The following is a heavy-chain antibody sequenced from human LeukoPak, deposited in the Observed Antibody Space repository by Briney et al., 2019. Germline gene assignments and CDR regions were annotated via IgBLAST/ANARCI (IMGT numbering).Heavy chain of an antibody. V-gene: IGHV4-59*01. D-gene: IGHD6-13*01. J-gene: IGHJ4*02. CDR1: GGSISSYY. CDR3: ARVTGYMTEDFFDY. Sequence: SXTLSXXCTVSGGSISSYYWSWIRQPPGKGLEGIGYIYYSGSTDYNPSLTSRGTISVDTSRNKFSLRLRDVSAADTAVCYFARVTGYMTEDFFDYWGQGTLVTVSS. CDR2: IYYSGST.